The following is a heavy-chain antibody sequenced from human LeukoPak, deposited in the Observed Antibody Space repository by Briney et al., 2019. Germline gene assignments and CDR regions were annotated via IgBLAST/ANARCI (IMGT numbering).Heavy chain of an antibody. Sequence: KTSETLSLTCAVSGGSISSGGYSWSWIRQPPGKGLEWIGYIYHSGSTYYNPSLKSRVTISVDRSKNQFSLKLSSVTAEDTAVYYCARVYYYEDMREFYFDYWGQGTLVTVSS. CDR1: GGSISSGGYS. V-gene: IGHV4-30-2*01. J-gene: IGHJ4*02. D-gene: IGHD3-22*01. CDR3: ARVYYYEDMREFYFDY. CDR2: IYHSGST.